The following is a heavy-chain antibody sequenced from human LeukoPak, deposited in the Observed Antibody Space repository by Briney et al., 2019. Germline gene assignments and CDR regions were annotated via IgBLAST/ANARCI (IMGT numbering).Heavy chain of an antibody. CDR3: AGGDSSSWSNYFDP. CDR1: GYSISSGYY. J-gene: IGHJ5*02. CDR2: IYHTGST. Sequence: SETLSLTCTVSGYSISSGYYWVWIRQPPGKGLEWIGSIYHTGSTSYYPSLKSRVTISIDTSKNQFSLKLSSVAAADTAVYYCAGGDSSSWSNYFDPWGQGTLVTVSS. D-gene: IGHD6-13*01. V-gene: IGHV4-38-2*02.